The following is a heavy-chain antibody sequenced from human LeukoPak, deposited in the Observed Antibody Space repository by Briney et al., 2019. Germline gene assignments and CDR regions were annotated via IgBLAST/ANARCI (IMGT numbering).Heavy chain of an antibody. CDR3: ARDSAADMLWFGELLPYFDY. V-gene: IGHV3-23*01. D-gene: IGHD3-10*01. CDR1: GFTFSSYA. CDR2: ISGSGAGT. Sequence: PGGSLRLSCAASGFTFSSYAMSWVRQAPGKGLEWVSAISGSGAGTYYADSVKGRFTISRDNSKNTLYLQMNSLRAEDTAVYYCARDSAADMLWFGELLPYFDYWGQGTLVTVSS. J-gene: IGHJ4*02.